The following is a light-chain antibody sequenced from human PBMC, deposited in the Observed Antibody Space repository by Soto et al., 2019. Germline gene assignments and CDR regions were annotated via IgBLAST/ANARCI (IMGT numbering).Light chain of an antibody. CDR3: QQSYSIPYT. Sequence: DIQMTQSPSSLSASVGDRVTITCRASQSIDTFLNWYQQRPGKAPKILISAASSLHSGVPSTFSGSGSGTDFTLTISSLQPEDFATYYCQQSYSIPYTFGQGTKLEIK. J-gene: IGKJ2*01. V-gene: IGKV1-39*01. CDR1: QSIDTF. CDR2: AAS.